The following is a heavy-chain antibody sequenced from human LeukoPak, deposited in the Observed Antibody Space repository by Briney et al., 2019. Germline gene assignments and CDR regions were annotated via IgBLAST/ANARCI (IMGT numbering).Heavy chain of an antibody. J-gene: IGHJ3*02. V-gene: IGHV1-69*05. CDR1: GGTFSSYA. D-gene: IGHD3-22*01. CDR2: IIPIFGTA. Sequence: SVKVSCKASGGTFSSYAISWVRQAPGQGLEWMGRIIPIFGTANYVQKFQGRVTITTDESTSTAYMELSSLRSEDTAVYYCAARSGYYPDAFDIWGQGTMVTVSS. CDR3: AARSGYYPDAFDI.